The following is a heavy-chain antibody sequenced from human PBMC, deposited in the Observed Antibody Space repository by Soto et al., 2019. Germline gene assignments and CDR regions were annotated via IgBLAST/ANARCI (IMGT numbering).Heavy chain of an antibody. J-gene: IGHJ4*02. CDR2: IDPSDSQT. CDR1: GGSVASYW. Sequence: VKLSGKGCGGSVASYWRTWERQKTGKGVERMGRIDPSDSQTYYSPSFRGHVTISVTKSITTVFLQWSSLRASDTAMYYCARQIYDSDTGPNFQYYFDSWGQGTPVTGSP. D-gene: IGHD3-22*01. CDR3: ARQIYDSDTGPNFQYYFDS. V-gene: IGHV5-10-1*01.